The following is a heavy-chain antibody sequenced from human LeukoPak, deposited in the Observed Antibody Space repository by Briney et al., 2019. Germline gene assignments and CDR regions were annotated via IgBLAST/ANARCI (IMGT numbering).Heavy chain of an antibody. V-gene: IGHV3-21*01. J-gene: IGHJ3*02. CDR1: GFTFSSYS. CDR3: AGGVVVAATDAFDI. Sequence: GGSLRLSCAASGFTFSSYSMNWVRQAPGKGLEWVSSISSSSSYIYYADSVKGRFTISRDNAKNSLYLQMNSLRAEDTAVYYCAGGVVVAATDAFDIWGQGTMVTVSS. CDR2: ISSSSSYI. D-gene: IGHD2-15*01.